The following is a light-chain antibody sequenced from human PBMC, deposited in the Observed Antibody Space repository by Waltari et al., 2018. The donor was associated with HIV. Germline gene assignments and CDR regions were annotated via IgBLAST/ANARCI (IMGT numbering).Light chain of an antibody. CDR2: EVN. Sequence: QSALTQPASVSGYPGESITISCTGTSNDVGSITLVSWYQHHPDKAPKLVINEVNQRPSGVSNRFSGSKSGNTASLTISGLQAEDEADYYCCSYAGSPTFVFGGGSRLTVL. V-gene: IGLV2-23*02. J-gene: IGLJ2*01. CDR3: CSYAGSPTFV. CDR1: SNDVGSITL.